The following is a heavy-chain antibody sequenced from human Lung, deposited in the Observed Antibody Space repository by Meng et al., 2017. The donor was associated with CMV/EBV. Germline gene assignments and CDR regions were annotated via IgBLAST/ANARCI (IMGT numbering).Heavy chain of an antibody. CDR3: SRDLVTIFGVVGTFGY. J-gene: IGHJ4*02. V-gene: IGHV1-2*02. CDR2: IDPNSGGT. CDR1: GYTFTGYY. D-gene: IGHD3-3*01. Sequence: ASVKVSXKSSGYTFTGYYMHWVRQAPGQGLEWMGWIDPNSGGTNYAQKFQGRVTMTRDTSINTAYMELSRLRSDDTVVYYCSRDLVTIFGVVGTFGYWGQG.